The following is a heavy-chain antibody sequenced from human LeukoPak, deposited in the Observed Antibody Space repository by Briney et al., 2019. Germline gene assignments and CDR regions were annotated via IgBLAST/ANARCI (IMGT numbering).Heavy chain of an antibody. D-gene: IGHD3-22*01. CDR3: ARALDSSGYLLV. V-gene: IGHV3-7*01. CDR2: IKQDGSKK. CDR1: GFPFSSYW. Sequence: GGSLRLSCVASGFPFSSYWMTWVRQAPGKGLEWVANIKQDGSKKSYVDSVKGRFTISRDNAKNSLYLQMNSLRAEDTAVYYCARALDSSGYLLVWGQGTLVTVSS. J-gene: IGHJ4*02.